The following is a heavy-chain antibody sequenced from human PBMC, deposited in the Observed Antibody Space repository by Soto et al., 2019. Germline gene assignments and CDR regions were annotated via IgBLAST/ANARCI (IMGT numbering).Heavy chain of an antibody. CDR2: ISGSGGST. CDR3: AKGSVAGDYAFDI. D-gene: IGHD6-19*01. Sequence: PGGSLRLSCAASGFTFSSYAMSWVRQTPGKGLEWVSAISGSGGSTYYADSVKGRFTISRDNSKNTLYLQMNSLRAEDTAVYYCAKGSVAGDYAFDIWGQGTMVTVSS. V-gene: IGHV3-23*01. J-gene: IGHJ3*02. CDR1: GFTFSSYA.